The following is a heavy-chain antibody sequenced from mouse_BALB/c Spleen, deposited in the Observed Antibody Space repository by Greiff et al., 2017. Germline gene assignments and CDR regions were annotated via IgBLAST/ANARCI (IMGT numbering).Heavy chain of an antibody. CDR3: ARYTYYGNFYAMDY. Sequence: VQLQQSGPELVKPGASVKISCKASGYTFTDYNMHWVKQSHGKSLEWIGYIYPYNGGTGYNQKFKSKATLTVDNSSSTAYMELRSLTSEDSAVYYCARYTYYGNFYAMDYWGQGTSVTVSS. J-gene: IGHJ4*01. D-gene: IGHD2-10*01. V-gene: IGHV1S29*02. CDR1: GYTFTDYN. CDR2: IYPYNGGT.